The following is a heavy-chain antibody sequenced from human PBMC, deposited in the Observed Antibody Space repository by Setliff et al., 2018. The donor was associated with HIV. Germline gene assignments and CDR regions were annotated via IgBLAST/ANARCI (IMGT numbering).Heavy chain of an antibody. CDR2: ISSSSSYI. D-gene: IGHD5-18*01. CDR3: AKGGYGGAYYVAGY. Sequence: PGGSLRLSCAASGFTFSSYSMNWVRQAPGKGLEWVSSISSSSSYIYYADSVKGRFTISRDNAKNTVSLQMTNLEPGDTAMYYCAKGGYGGAYYVAGYWGQGTKVTVSS. V-gene: IGHV3-21*04. CDR1: GFTFSSYS. J-gene: IGHJ4*02.